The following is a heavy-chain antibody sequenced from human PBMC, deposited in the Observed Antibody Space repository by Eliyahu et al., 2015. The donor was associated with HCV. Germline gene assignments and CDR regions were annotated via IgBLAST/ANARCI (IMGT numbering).Heavy chain of an antibody. CDR1: GFTFSNYA. V-gene: IGHV3-23*01. Sequence: EVQLLESGGGLVQPAGSLRLSCAASGFTFSNYAVSWVRQAPGKGLEWVSAISGSGGSTYYADSVKDRFTISRDNSKNTLYLQMINLRAEDTAVYYCAKAKGSPDKYYFDSWGQGTLVTVSS. D-gene: IGHD1-14*01. J-gene: IGHJ4*02. CDR2: ISGSGGST. CDR3: AKAKGSPDKYYFDS.